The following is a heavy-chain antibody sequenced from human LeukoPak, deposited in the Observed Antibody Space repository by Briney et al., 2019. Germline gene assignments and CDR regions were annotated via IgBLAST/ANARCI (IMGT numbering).Heavy chain of an antibody. Sequence: ASVKVSCKASGYTFTGYYMHRVRQAPGQGLEWMGRINPNSGGTNYAQKFQGRVTMTRDTSISTAYMELSRLRSDDTAVYYCARIMYCGGDCSPYYYYGMDVWGQGTTVTVSS. J-gene: IGHJ6*02. CDR1: GYTFTGYY. CDR2: INPNSGGT. V-gene: IGHV1-2*06. CDR3: ARIMYCGGDCSPYYYYGMDV. D-gene: IGHD2-21*02.